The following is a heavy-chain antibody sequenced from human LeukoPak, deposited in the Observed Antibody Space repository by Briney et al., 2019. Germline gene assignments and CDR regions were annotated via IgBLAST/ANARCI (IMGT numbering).Heavy chain of an antibody. CDR2: ISHDGSNK. CDR1: GINFRSYG. CDR3: ARGARGYNYGYDELDY. D-gene: IGHD5-18*01. Sequence: GRSLRLSCAGSGINFRSYGMHWVRQAPAKGLEWVAVISHDGSNKHYADSVKGRFTISRDNSKSTLYLQMNSLRAEDTAVYYCARGARGYNYGYDELDYWGQGTLVTVSS. J-gene: IGHJ4*02. V-gene: IGHV3-30*03.